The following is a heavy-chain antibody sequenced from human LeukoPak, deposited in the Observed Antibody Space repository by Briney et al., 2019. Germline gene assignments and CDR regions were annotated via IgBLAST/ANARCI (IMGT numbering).Heavy chain of an antibody. CDR3: ARGRYRYYDSSGYYSQNGY. CDR2: IIPIFGTA. CDR1: GGTFSSYA. J-gene: IGHJ4*02. D-gene: IGHD3-22*01. V-gene: IGHV1-69*05. Sequence: ASVKVSCKASGGTFSSYAISWVRQAPGQGLEWMGGIIPIFGTANYAQKFQGRVTITTDESTSTAYMELSSLRSEDTAVYYCARGRYRYYDSSGYYSQNGYWGQGTLVTVSS.